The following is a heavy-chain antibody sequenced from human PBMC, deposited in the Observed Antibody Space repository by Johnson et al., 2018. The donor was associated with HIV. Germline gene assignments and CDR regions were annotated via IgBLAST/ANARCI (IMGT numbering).Heavy chain of an antibody. Sequence: VESGGGLVKPGGSLRLSCAASGFIFSDYYMSWIRQAQGKGLEWVSYISSSGSTIYYADSVKGRFTISRDNAKNSLYLQMNSLRPEDTAVYYCARDHGWSRGWLFDAFDIWGQGTMVTVSS. J-gene: IGHJ3*02. CDR3: ARDHGWSRGWLFDAFDI. D-gene: IGHD6-19*01. V-gene: IGHV3-11*04. CDR1: GFIFSDYY. CDR2: ISSSGSTI.